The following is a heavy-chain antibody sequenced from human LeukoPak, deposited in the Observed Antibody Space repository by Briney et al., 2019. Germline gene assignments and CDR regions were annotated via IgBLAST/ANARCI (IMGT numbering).Heavy chain of an antibody. V-gene: IGHV1-2*02. J-gene: IGHJ6*02. CDR2: INPNSGGT. Sequence: RASVKVSCKASGYTFTGYYMHWVRRAPGQGLEWMGWINPNSGGTNYAQKFQGRVTMTRDTSISTAYMELSRLGSDDTAVYYCARDYYYDSSDYYYYYGMDVWGQGTTVTVSS. D-gene: IGHD3-22*01. CDR3: ARDYYYDSSDYYYYYGMDV. CDR1: GYTFTGYY.